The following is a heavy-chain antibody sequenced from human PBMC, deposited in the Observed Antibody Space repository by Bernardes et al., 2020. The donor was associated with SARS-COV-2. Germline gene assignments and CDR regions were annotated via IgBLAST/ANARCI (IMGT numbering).Heavy chain of an antibody. Sequence: QSAASSTSYADSVKGRFTISRDNAKNTLYLQMNSLRAEDTAVYYCAREGVGGSYYVRAFDIWG. CDR3: AREGVGGSYYVRAFDI. V-gene: IGHV3-74*01. D-gene: IGHD1-26*01. CDR2: QSAASST. J-gene: IGHJ3*02.